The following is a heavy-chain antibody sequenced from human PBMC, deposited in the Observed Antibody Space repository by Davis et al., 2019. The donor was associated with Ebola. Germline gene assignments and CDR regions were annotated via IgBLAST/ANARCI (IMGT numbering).Heavy chain of an antibody. D-gene: IGHD5-24*01. J-gene: IGHJ4*02. V-gene: IGHV3-49*04. CDR3: TSGVEMATIPSFDY. CDR2: IRSKAYGGTT. CDR1: GFTFGDYA. Sequence: GGSLRLSCTASGFTFGDYAMSWVRQAPGKGLEWVGFIRSKAYGGTTEYAESVKGRFTISRDDSKSIAYLQMNSLKTEDTAVYYCTSGVEMATIPSFDYWGQGTLVTVSS.